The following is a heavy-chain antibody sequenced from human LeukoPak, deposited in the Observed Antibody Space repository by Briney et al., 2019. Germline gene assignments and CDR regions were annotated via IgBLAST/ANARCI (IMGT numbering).Heavy chain of an antibody. Sequence: ASVKVSCKASGYNFISYGISWVRQAPGRGLEWMGWISPYNGNTNYAHKLQGRVTMTTDTPTSTAYMELRSLRSDDTAVYYCARVWVSAWPLYNYYYGMDVWGQGTTVAVSS. CDR3: ARVWVSAWPLYNYYYGMDV. J-gene: IGHJ6*02. V-gene: IGHV1-18*01. D-gene: IGHD6-19*01. CDR1: GYNFISYG. CDR2: ISPYNGNT.